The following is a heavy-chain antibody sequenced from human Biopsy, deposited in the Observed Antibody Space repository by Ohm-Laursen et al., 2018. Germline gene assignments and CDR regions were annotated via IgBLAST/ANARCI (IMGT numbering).Heavy chain of an antibody. CDR1: DDSIRNYY. J-gene: IGHJ3*02. D-gene: IGHD1-26*01. CDR3: AGIVLGPTNDAFDI. Sequence: GTLSLTCTVSDDSIRNYYWSWIRQAAGKGLEWIGRIYPGGGTIYNPSLKSRVTMSVDTSKNHFSLNLNSVTAADTAVYYCAGIVLGPTNDAFDIWGQGTMVTVSS. V-gene: IGHV4-4*07. CDR2: IYPGGGT.